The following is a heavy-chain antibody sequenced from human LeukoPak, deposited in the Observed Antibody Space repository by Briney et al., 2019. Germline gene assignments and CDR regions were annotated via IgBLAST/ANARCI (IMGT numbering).Heavy chain of an antibody. Sequence: ASVKVSGKASGYTFTSYGISWVRQAPGQGLEWMGWINTNTGNPTYAQGFTGRFVFSLDTSVSTAYLQISSLKAEDTAVYYCARDTGFSMVRGILFWGQGTLVTVSS. D-gene: IGHD3-10*01. CDR3: ARDTGFSMVRGILF. CDR2: INTNTGNP. J-gene: IGHJ4*02. V-gene: IGHV7-4-1*02. CDR1: GYTFTSYG.